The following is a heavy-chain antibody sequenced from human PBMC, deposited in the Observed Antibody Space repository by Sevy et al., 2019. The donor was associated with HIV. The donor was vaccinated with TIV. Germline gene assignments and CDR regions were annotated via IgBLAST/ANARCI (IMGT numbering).Heavy chain of an antibody. CDR3: AKGYCSGGSCPRDYYYYGMDV. D-gene: IGHD2-15*01. CDR1: GFTFSTYA. V-gene: IGHV3-23*01. J-gene: IGHJ6*02. Sequence: GGSLRLSCAASGFTFSTYAMNWVRQAPGKGLEWVSSISTNGRSPYYTDSVEGRFTISRDNSKNTLYLQMNSLRADDTAVYYCAKGYCSGGSCPRDYYYYGMDVWGQGTTVTVSS. CDR2: ISTNGRSP.